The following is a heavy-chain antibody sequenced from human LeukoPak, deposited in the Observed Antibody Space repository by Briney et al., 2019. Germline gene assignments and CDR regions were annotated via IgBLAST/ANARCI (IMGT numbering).Heavy chain of an antibody. D-gene: IGHD6-19*01. V-gene: IGHV4-34*01. CDR3: ARPKAGYSSTDAFDI. CDR1: GGSFSGYY. Sequence: PSETLSLTCAVYGGSFSGYYWSWLRQPPGKGLEWIGEINHSGSTNYNPSLKSRVTMSVDTSKNQFSLKLTSVTAADTAIYYCARPKAGYSSTDAFDIWGQGTTVTVSS. CDR2: INHSGST. J-gene: IGHJ3*02.